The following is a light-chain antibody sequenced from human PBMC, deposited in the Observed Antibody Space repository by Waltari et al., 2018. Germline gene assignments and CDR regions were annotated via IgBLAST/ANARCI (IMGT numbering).Light chain of an antibody. CDR3: CAYAGSSTLVV. Sequence: QSALTQPASVSGSPGQSITISCTGTSSDVGGYNYVSWYQQHPGKAPKLMMYDVSKRPSGVSNRFSGSKSGKTASLTISGLQAEDEADYYCCAYAGSSTLVVFGGGTKLTVL. CDR1: SSDVGGYNY. CDR2: DVS. J-gene: IGLJ2*01. V-gene: IGLV2-23*02.